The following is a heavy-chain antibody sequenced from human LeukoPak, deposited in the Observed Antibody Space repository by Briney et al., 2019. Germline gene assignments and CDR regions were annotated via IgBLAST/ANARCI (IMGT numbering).Heavy chain of an antibody. CDR3: ARKYSGYGGWIDY. CDR2: INHSGST. J-gene: IGHJ4*02. Sequence: SETLSLTCAVYGGSFSGYYWSWIRQPPGKGLEWIGEINHSGSTNYNPSLKSRVTISVDTSKNQFSLKLSSVTAADTAVYYCARKYSGYGGWIDYWGQGTLVTVSS. V-gene: IGHV4-34*01. D-gene: IGHD5-12*01. CDR1: GGSFSGYY.